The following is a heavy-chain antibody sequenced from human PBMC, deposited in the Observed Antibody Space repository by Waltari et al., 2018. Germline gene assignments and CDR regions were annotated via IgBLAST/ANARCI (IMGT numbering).Heavy chain of an antibody. V-gene: IGHV4-34*01. CDR1: GGSFSGYY. CDR3: ARGYGDDYNPQGY. CDR2: INHSGST. D-gene: IGHD4-4*01. J-gene: IGHJ4*02. Sequence: QVQLQQWGAGLLKPSETLSLTCAVYGGSFSGYYWSWIRQPPGKGREWIGEINHSGSTNYNPSLKSRVTISVDTSKNQFSLKLSSVTAADTAVYYCARGYGDDYNPQGYWGQGTLVIVSS.